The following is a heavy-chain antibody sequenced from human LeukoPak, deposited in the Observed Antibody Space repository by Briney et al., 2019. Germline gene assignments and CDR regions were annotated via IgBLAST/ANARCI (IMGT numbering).Heavy chain of an antibody. CDR2: IYYSGST. D-gene: IGHD1-26*01. V-gene: IGHV4-39*01. Sequence: SGTLALTCTVSGGSVSSSTYYWGWIRQPPGKGLEWIGSIYYSGSTYYKPSLKSRVTISVDTSKNQFSLKLSSVTAADTAVYHCARRRSGSYYEYSDWGQGTLVTVSS. CDR3: ARRRSGSYYEYSD. J-gene: IGHJ4*02. CDR1: GGSVSSSTYY.